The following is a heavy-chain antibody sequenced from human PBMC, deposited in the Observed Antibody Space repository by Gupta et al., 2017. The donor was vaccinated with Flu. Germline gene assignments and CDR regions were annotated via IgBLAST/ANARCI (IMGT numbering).Heavy chain of an antibody. CDR3: ARGYCSTTSCHDAFDI. Sequence: EEQLEESGGGLIQPGESLRLSCTGTGFAVSANYMTWVRQAPGKGLEWVSLTYSGGTTYYADSVKGRLTMSRDRSKNTLYLQVNSLRAEDTAVYYCARGYCSTTSCHDAFDIWGQGTVVTVSS. CDR2: TYSGGTT. J-gene: IGHJ3*02. V-gene: IGHV3-53*01. D-gene: IGHD2-2*01. CDR1: GFAVSANY.